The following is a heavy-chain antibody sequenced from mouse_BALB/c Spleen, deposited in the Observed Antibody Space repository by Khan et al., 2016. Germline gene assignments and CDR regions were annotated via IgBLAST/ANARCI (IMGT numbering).Heavy chain of an antibody. V-gene: IGHV1-7*01. CDR2: INPSTGYS. Sequence: QVQLKQSGAELAEPGASGKMSCKASGYTFTTYWMHWVKQRPGQGLEWIGYINPSTGYSAYNQIFKDKATLTADKSSSTAYKQLNSLTAEDSAVYYCARDLDYWGQGTTLTVSS. CDR3: ARDLDY. J-gene: IGHJ2*01. CDR1: GYTFTTYW.